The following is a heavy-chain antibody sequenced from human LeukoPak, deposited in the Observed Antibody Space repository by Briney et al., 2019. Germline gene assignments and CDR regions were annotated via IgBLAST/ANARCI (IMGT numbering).Heavy chain of an antibody. V-gene: IGHV3-30*04. Sequence: GGSLRLSCAASGFTFANYVTHWVRQAPGKGLEWVAVTSPDEGLKFYGDSVKGRFTISSDNSKNTMYLQMNNLREEDTAVYYCTRDPILGAPDYFDYWGQGTLVTASS. J-gene: IGHJ4*02. CDR3: TRDPILGAPDYFDY. D-gene: IGHD1-26*01. CDR2: TSPDEGLK. CDR1: GFTFANYV.